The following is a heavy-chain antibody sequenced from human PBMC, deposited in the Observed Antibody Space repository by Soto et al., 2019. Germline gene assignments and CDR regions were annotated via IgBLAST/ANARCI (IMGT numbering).Heavy chain of an antibody. CDR1: GFTFSSYG. CDR3: ARPLGVQYQLWAWWFDP. V-gene: IGHV3-33*01. D-gene: IGHD2-2*01. Sequence: QVQLVESGGGVVQPGRSLRLSCAASGFTFSSYGMHWVRQAPGKGLEWVAVIWYDGSNKYYADSVKGRFTISRDNSKNTLYLQMNSLRAEDTAVYYCARPLGVQYQLWAWWFDPWGQGTLVTVSS. J-gene: IGHJ5*02. CDR2: IWYDGSNK.